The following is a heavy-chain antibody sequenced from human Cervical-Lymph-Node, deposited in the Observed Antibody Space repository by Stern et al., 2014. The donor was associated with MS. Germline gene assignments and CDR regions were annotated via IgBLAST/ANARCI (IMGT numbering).Heavy chain of an antibody. Sequence: QVQLQESGPGLVKPSETLSLTCTVSGGSISSYYWSWIRQPPGKGLEWIGYISYSGSTNYNPSLKSRVTISVDTSKNQFSLKLSSVTAADTAVYYCAREMRAVTTLQFDPWGQGTLVTVSS. D-gene: IGHD4-11*01. CDR2: ISYSGST. CDR1: GGSISSYY. J-gene: IGHJ5*02. CDR3: AREMRAVTTLQFDP. V-gene: IGHV4-59*01.